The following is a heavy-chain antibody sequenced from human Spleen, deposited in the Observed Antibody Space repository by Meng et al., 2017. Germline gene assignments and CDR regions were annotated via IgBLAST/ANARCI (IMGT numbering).Heavy chain of an antibody. CDR3: ARDFRWEVLVDY. D-gene: IGHD1-26*01. Sequence: GESLKISCAASGFTFRTYHMHWVRQAPGKGLEWVAVISYDGSDKNYADSVKGRFTISRDNSRNTLSLQMNSLRPEDTAVYDCARDFRWEVLVDYWGQGTLVTVSS. CDR2: ISYDGSDK. J-gene: IGHJ4*02. V-gene: IGHV3-30*01. CDR1: GFTFRTYH.